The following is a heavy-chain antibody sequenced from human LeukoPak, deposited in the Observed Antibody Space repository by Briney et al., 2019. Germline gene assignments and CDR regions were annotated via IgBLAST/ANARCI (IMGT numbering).Heavy chain of an antibody. J-gene: IGHJ4*02. D-gene: IGHD6-13*01. CDR1: RFTFSNHY. CDR2: IKPDGSET. V-gene: IGHV3-7*01. CDR3: AREGVAAADTYFDY. Sequence: GGSLRLSCVASRFTFSNHYMSWVRQAPGKGLEWVAAIKPDGSETFYADSVKGRFTISRDNAKNTLYLQMNSLRAEDTAVYYCAREGVAAADTYFDYWGQGTLVTVSS.